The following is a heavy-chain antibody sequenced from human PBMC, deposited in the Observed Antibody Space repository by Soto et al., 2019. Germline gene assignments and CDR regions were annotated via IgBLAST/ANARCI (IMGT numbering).Heavy chain of an antibody. D-gene: IGHD4-4*01. V-gene: IGHV3-33*01. CDR1: GFTFSSYG. J-gene: IGHJ3*02. CDR3: ARRAFMTTGIHDAFDI. CDR2: IWYDGSNK. Sequence: QVQLVESGGGVVQPGRSLRLSCAASGFTFSSYGMHWVRQAPGKGLEWVAVIWYDGSNKYYADSVKGRFTISRDHSKNTLYLQMNSLRAEDTAVYYCARRAFMTTGIHDAFDIWGQGTMVTVSS.